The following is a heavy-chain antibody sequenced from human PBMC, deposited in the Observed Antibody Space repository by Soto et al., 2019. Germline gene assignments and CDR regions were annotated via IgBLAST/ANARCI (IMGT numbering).Heavy chain of an antibody. V-gene: IGHV3-13*01. CDR2: ISTAGDT. D-gene: IGHD3-16*01. CDR3: ARGGDRFDGMDV. J-gene: IGHJ6*02. CDR1: GFGFNGYD. Sequence: EVQLVESGGGLVQPGGSLRLSCAASGFGFNGYDMHWVRQAPGKNLEWVAAISTAGDTYYLGSVKGRFTISREDAKNSLSLQMNSLRVGYTAVYYCARGGDRFDGMDVWGQGTTVTVSS.